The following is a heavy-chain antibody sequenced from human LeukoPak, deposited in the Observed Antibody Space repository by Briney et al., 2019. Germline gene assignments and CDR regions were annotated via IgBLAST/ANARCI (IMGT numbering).Heavy chain of an antibody. V-gene: IGHV3-23*01. J-gene: IGHJ4*02. CDR1: GFTFSSYS. D-gene: IGHD4-17*01. Sequence: GGSLRLSCAASGFTFSSYSMNWVRQAPGKGLEWVSAISGSGGSTYYADSVKGRFTISRDNSKNTLYLQMNSLRAEDTAVYYCAKTQTTVTSCDYWGQGTLVTVSS. CDR2: ISGSGGST. CDR3: AKTQTTVTSCDY.